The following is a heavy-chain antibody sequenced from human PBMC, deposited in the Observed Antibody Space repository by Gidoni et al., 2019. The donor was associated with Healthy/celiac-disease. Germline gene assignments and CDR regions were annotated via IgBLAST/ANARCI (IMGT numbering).Heavy chain of an antibody. CDR3: ARSPSGGWGSAYYFDY. CDR2: IIPIFGTA. J-gene: IGHJ4*02. CDR1: GGTFRLYA. D-gene: IGHD7-27*01. V-gene: IGHV1-69*06. Sequence: VQLVQSWAAVKKPGSSVKVSCKSSGGTFRLYAISWVRQAPGQGVEWMGGIIPIFGTANYAQKFQGRVTITADKSTSTAYMELSSLRSEDTAVYYCARSPSGGWGSAYYFDYWGQGTLVTVSS.